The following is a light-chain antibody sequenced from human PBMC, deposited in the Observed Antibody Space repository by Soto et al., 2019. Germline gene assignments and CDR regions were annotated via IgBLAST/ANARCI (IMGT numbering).Light chain of an antibody. Sequence: EIVLTQSPGTLPLSPGERATLSYRASQSVTSSYLAWYQQKPGQAPRLLIYGASSRATGFPARFSGRGSGTDFNLTISRLEPEHFAGYYCQRYGSSHAFGGGTKVEIK. V-gene: IGKV3-20*01. J-gene: IGKJ4*01. CDR2: GAS. CDR1: QSVTSSY. CDR3: QRYGSSHA.